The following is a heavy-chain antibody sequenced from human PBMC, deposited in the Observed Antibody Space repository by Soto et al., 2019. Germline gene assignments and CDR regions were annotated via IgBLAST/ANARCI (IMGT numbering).Heavy chain of an antibody. D-gene: IGHD5-12*01. CDR1: GDSISTYY. J-gene: IGHJ4*02. Sequence: SETLSLTCTVSGDSISTYYWSWIRQPPGKGLEWIGYVYYSGSTNYNPSLKSRVALSVDTSKNQFSLKLTSVTAADTAVYYCARSTGWLIFAFWGQGTLVTVSS. CDR3: ARSTGWLIFAF. V-gene: IGHV4-59*01. CDR2: VYYSGST.